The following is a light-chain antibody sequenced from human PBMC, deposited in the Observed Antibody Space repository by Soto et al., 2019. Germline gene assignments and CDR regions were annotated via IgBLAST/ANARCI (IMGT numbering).Light chain of an antibody. CDR3: LLYYGGARV. CDR2: NTS. J-gene: IGLJ2*01. V-gene: IGLV7-43*01. Sequence: QAVVTQEPSQTVSPGGTVTLTCASSTGAVTSGYYPNWFQQKPGQAPRALIYNTSNKHSWTPARCSGSLLGDKAALTLSGVRPEDEAEYYCLLYYGGARVFGGGTKLTVL. CDR1: TGAVTSGYY.